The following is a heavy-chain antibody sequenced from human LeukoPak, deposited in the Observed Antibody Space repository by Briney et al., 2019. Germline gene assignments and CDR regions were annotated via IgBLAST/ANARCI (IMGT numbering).Heavy chain of an antibody. CDR1: GFTFSSYA. V-gene: IGHV3-23*01. D-gene: IGHD4-23*01. Sequence: PGGSLRLSCAASGFTFSSYAMSWVRQAPGKGLEWVSAISGSGGSTYYADSVKGRFTISRDNSKNTLYLQMNSLRAEDTAVYYCARAPYGGYGMDVWGQGTTVTVSS. CDR3: ARAPYGGYGMDV. CDR2: ISGSGGST. J-gene: IGHJ6*02.